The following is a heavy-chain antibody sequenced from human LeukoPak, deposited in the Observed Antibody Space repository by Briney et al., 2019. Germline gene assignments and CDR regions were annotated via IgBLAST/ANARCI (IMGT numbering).Heavy chain of an antibody. CDR2: IYPHDSDT. CDR1: PYSLTTYW. J-gene: IGHJ4*02. D-gene: IGHD6-6*01. V-gene: IGHV5-51*01. Sequence: GESLKISCRGSPYSLTTYWIVLVRQMPGKGLEWMGIIYPHDSDTRYSPSFLGQVTISADKSINTAYLQWSSLKASDTAMYYCASLHSSSSGPVDHWGQGTLVSVSS. CDR3: ASLHSSSSGPVDH.